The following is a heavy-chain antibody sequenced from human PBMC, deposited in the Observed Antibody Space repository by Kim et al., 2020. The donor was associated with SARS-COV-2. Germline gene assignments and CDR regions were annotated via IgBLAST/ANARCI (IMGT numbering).Heavy chain of an antibody. Sequence: SETLSLTCTVSGGSIRNPNYFWSWIRQRPGKGLEWIGYIRHSGDAYYNPSLKSRAIISVATSENRFSLRLSSMTAADTAVYYCARAVIEANGADGFDTWG. D-gene: IGHD2-21*01. CDR2: IRHSGDA. CDR3: ARAVIEANGADGFDT. V-gene: IGHV4-30-4*01. CDR1: GGSIRNPNYF. J-gene: IGHJ4*01.